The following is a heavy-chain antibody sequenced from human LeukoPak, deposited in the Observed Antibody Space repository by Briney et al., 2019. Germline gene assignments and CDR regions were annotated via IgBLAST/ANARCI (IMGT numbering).Heavy chain of an antibody. CDR3: AREEYYGSGSTDY. D-gene: IGHD3-10*01. CDR1: VGSFSGYY. V-gene: IGHV4-34*01. CDR2: INHSGST. Sequence: SETLSLTCAVYVGSFSGYYWSWIRQPPGKGLEWIGEINHSGSTNYNPSLKSRVTISVDTSKNQFSLKLSSVTAADTAVYYCAREEYYGSGSTDYWGQGTLVTVSS. J-gene: IGHJ4*02.